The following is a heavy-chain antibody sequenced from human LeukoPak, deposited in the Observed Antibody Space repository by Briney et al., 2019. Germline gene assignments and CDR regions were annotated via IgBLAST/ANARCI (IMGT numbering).Heavy chain of an antibody. CDR2: IDGDGTEK. V-gene: IGHV3-7*01. CDR1: AFTFNRYW. D-gene: IGHD2-2*01. J-gene: IGHJ4*02. CDR3: ARAITVVDSY. Sequence: GGSLRLSCAASAFTFNRYWMNWVRQAPGKGLEWVAGIDGDGTEKYYVESVKGRFTISRDNAKKSVYLQMNSLRAGDTAVYYCARAITVVDSYWGQGTLVTVSS.